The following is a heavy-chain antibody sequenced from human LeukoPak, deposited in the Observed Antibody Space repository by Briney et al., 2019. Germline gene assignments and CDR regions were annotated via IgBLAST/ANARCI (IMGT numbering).Heavy chain of an antibody. Sequence: SETLSVTCTVSVGSINSYYWTWIRQPPGKGLEWIGYIYYSGNTNYNPSLKSRVTISVDTSKNQFSLKLNSVTAADTAVYYCARLSHPGGSTWYFYYWGQGTLVTVSS. CDR2: IYYSGNT. CDR1: VGSINSYY. CDR3: ARLSHPGGSTWYFYY. D-gene: IGHD6-13*01. J-gene: IGHJ4*02. V-gene: IGHV4-59*08.